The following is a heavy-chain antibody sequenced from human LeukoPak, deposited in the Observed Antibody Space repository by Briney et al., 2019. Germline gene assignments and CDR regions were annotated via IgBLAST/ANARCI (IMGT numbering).Heavy chain of an antibody. D-gene: IGHD5-24*01. CDR3: ARLSRDGYNFVDY. CDR2: IYTSGST. Sequence: KPSETLSLTCTVSGGSISSGIYYWSWIRQPAGKGLEWIGRIYTSGSTNYNPSPKSRVTISVDTSKNQFSLKLSSVTAADTAVYYCARLSRDGYNFVDYWGQGTLVTVSS. CDR1: GGSISSGIYY. J-gene: IGHJ4*02. V-gene: IGHV4-61*02.